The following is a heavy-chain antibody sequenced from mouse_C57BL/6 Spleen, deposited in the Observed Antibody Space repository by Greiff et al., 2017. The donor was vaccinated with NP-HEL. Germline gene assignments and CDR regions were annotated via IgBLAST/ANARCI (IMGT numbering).Heavy chain of an antibody. J-gene: IGHJ2*01. CDR1: GYTFTSYW. Sequence: QVQLKQSGAELVKPGASVKLSCKASGYTFTSYWMQWVKQRPGQGLEWIGEIDPSDSYTNYNQKFKGKATLTVDTSSSTAYMQLSSLTSEDSAVYYCARYGWFYYFDYWGQGTTLTVSS. CDR3: ARYGWFYYFDY. D-gene: IGHD2-3*01. V-gene: IGHV1-50*01. CDR2: IDPSDSYT.